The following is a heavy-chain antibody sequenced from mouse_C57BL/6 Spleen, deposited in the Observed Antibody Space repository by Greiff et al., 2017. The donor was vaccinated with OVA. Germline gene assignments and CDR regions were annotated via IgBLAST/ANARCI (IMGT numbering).Heavy chain of an antibody. CDR3: ARSNYYGNGAWFAY. Sequence: QVQLKESGAELVKPGASVKMSCKASGYTFTTYPIEWMKQNHGKSLEWIGNFHPYNDDTKYNEKFKGKATLTVEKSSSTVYLELSRLTSDDSAVYYCARSNYYGNGAWFAYWGQGTLVTVSA. J-gene: IGHJ3*01. CDR1: GYTFTTYP. D-gene: IGHD1-1*01. CDR2: FHPYNDDT. V-gene: IGHV1-47*01.